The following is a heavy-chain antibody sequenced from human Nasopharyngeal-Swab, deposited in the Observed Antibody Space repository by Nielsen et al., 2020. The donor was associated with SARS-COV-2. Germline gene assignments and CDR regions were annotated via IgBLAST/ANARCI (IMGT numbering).Heavy chain of an antibody. CDR3: ASHDYGDYGVVDY. J-gene: IGHJ4*02. CDR2: IYYSGST. D-gene: IGHD4-17*01. V-gene: IGHV4-39*01. Sequence: WIRQPPGKGPEWIGSIYYSGSTYYNPSLKSRVTISVDTSKNQFSLKLSSVTAADTAVYYCASHDYGDYGVVDYWGQGTLVTVSS.